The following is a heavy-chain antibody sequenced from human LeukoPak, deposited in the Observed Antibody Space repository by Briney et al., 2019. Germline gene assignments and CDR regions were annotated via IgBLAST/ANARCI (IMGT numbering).Heavy chain of an antibody. D-gene: IGHD1-26*01. CDR2: IYSGGST. CDR3: AGIVGATDAFDI. CDR1: GFIVSSNY. J-gene: IGHJ3*02. Sequence: GSLLLSCAASGFIVSSNYMNWVRQAPGKGLEWVSVIYSGGSTYYADSVKGRFTVFRHNSKNTLFLQMNSLRAEDTAVYYCAGIVGATDAFDIWGQGTMVTVSS. V-gene: IGHV3-53*04.